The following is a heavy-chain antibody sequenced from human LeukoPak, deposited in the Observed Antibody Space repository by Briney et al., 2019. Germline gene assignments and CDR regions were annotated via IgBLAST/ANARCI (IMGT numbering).Heavy chain of an antibody. Sequence: ASVKVSCKASGGTFSSYAISWVRQAPGQGLEWMGRIIPFFGTANYAQKFQGRVTITTDESTSTAYMELSSLRSEDTAVYYCASQQRAYYYDSSGYYEPYWFDPWGQGTLVTVSS. CDR3: ASQQRAYYYDSSGYYEPYWFDP. J-gene: IGHJ5*02. CDR1: GGTFSSYA. D-gene: IGHD3-22*01. V-gene: IGHV1-69*05. CDR2: IIPFFGTA.